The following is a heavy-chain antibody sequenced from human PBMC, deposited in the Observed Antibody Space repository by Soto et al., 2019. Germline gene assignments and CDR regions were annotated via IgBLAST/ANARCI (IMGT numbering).Heavy chain of an antibody. CDR1: GFTFSSYG. CDR2: ISYDGSNK. J-gene: IGHJ6*02. Sequence: PGGSLRLSCAASGFTFSSYGMQWVRQAPGKGLEWVAVISYDGSNKYYADSVKGRFTISRDNSKNTLYLQMNSLRAEDTAVYYCAKGDSSSSGLFYYYYYYGMDVWGQGTTVTVSS. V-gene: IGHV3-30*18. D-gene: IGHD6-6*01. CDR3: AKGDSSSSGLFYYYYYYGMDV.